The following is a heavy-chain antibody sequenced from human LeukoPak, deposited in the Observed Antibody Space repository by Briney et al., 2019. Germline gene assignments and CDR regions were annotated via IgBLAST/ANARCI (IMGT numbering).Heavy chain of an antibody. CDR1: GFTFSSYW. J-gene: IGHJ4*02. CDR3: ARDGNSYGYDY. D-gene: IGHD5-18*01. Sequence: GGSLRLSCAASGFTFSSYWMSWVRQAPGKGLKWVAYINKDGSEKNYVDSVKGRFTLSRDNSKNSLYLQMNSLRAEDTAVYYCARDGNSYGYDYWGQGTLVTVSS. V-gene: IGHV3-7*01. CDR2: INKDGSEK.